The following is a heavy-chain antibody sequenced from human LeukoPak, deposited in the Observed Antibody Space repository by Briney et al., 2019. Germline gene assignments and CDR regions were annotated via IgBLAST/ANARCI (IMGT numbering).Heavy chain of an antibody. V-gene: IGHV3-72*01. J-gene: IGHJ3*01. CDR2: SRNKANRYTT. CDR3: ARAGYCSGGSCYDAFHV. D-gene: IGHD2-15*01. Sequence: GGTLRLSCAASGFSFSDYYMDWVRQAPGKGLEWVGRSRNKANRYTTEYAASVKRRFTISRDDSKNSLYLQMNSLKTEDTAVFYCARAGYCSGGSCYDAFHVWGRGTMVTVSS. CDR1: GFSFSDYY.